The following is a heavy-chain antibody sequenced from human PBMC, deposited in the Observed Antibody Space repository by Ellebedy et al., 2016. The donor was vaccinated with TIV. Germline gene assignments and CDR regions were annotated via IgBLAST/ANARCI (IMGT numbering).Heavy chain of an antibody. CDR3: ARDCRGISHNQWLVHYYYGMDV. CDR2: IIPILGIA. D-gene: IGHD6-19*01. CDR1: GGTFSSYA. V-gene: IGHV1-69*04. J-gene: IGHJ6*02. Sequence: SVKVSCXASGGTFSSYAISWVRQAPGQGLEWMGRIIPILGIANYAQKFQGRVTITADKSTSTAYMELSSLRSEDTAVYYCARDCRGISHNQWLVHYYYGMDVWGQGTTVTVSS.